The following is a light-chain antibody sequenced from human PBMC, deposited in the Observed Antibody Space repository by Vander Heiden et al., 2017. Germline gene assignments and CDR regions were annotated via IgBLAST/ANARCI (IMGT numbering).Light chain of an antibody. CDR1: QSISSW. CDR3: QQYNSYSYT. Sequence: DIQMTQSPSTLSPSVGDRVTITCRASQSISSWLAWYQQKPGKAPKLLIYKASSLQSGVPSRFSGSGSGTEFTLTISSLQPDDFATYYCQQYNSYSYTFGQGTKLEIK. CDR2: KAS. V-gene: IGKV1-5*03. J-gene: IGKJ2*01.